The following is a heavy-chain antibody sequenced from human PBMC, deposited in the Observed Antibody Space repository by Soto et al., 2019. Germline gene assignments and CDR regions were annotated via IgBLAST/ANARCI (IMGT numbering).Heavy chain of an antibody. CDR3: SIGSWSAETFDV. V-gene: IGHV1-69*02. CDR1: GGTFSTYT. CDR2: IIPMRTVT. D-gene: IGHD2-2*01. J-gene: IGHJ3*01. Sequence: QVHLVQSGAEVKKPGSSVKVSCKAAGGTFSTYTLIWVRQAPGQGLEWMGRIIPMRTVTNSAQKFQGRVTLTADNSTNTALRELPSLRSDDTAVYYCSIGSWSAETFDVWGQGTMVTVSS.